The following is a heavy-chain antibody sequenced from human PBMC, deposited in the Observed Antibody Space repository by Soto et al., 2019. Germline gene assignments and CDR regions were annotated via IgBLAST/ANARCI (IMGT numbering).Heavy chain of an antibody. CDR3: TKDQYSSPLMAFYYGMDV. CDR2: IGASGGST. Sequence: PGGSLSLSCSSSGFTFSSYAMSWVRQAPGKGLEWVSVIGASGGSTYYADSVKGRFTISRDNSKNTLYLQMNSLRPDDTAVYKCTKDQYSSPLMAFYYGMDVWGQGTTVTVSS. D-gene: IGHD6-19*01. CDR1: GFTFSSYA. V-gene: IGHV3-23*01. J-gene: IGHJ6*02.